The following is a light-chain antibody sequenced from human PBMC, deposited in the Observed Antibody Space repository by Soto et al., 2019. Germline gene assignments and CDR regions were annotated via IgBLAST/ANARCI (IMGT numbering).Light chain of an antibody. CDR2: YDS. Sequence: SSELTQPPSVSVAPGKTARITCGGKNIGSKSVNWYQKKPGQAPVLVIYYDSDRPSGIPERFSGSNSGNTATLTISRVEAGDEADYYCQVWDSSSDHYVFGTGTKLTVL. V-gene: IGLV3-21*04. CDR3: QVWDSSSDHYV. J-gene: IGLJ1*01. CDR1: NIGSKS.